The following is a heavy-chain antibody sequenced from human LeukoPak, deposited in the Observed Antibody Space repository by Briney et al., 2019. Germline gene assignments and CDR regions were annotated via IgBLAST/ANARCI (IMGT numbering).Heavy chain of an antibody. J-gene: IGHJ4*02. CDR3: TRDIVWGFDY. V-gene: IGHV3-73*01. Sequence: GGSLKLSCAASGFTFSGSAMHWVRQASGKGLEWVGRIRSKANSYATAYAASVKGRFTISRDDSKNTAYLQMNSLKTEDTAVYYCTRDIVWGFDYWGQGTLVTVSS. CDR2: IRSKANSYAT. D-gene: IGHD3-16*01. CDR1: GFTFSGSA.